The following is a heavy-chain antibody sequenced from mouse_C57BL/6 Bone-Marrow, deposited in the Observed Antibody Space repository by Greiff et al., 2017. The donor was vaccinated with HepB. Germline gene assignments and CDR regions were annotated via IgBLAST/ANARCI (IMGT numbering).Heavy chain of an antibody. V-gene: IGHV3-6*01. CDR1: GYSITSGYY. D-gene: IGHD1-1*01. J-gene: IGHJ4*01. CDR3: ARDKSITTVVASYYYAMDY. CDR2: ISYDGSN. Sequence: VQLKESGPGLVKPSQSLSLTCSVTGYSITSGYYWNWIRQFPGNKLEWMGYISYDGSNNYNPSLKNRISITRDTSKNQFFLKLNSVTTEDTATYYCARDKSITTVVASYYYAMDYWGQGTSVTVSS.